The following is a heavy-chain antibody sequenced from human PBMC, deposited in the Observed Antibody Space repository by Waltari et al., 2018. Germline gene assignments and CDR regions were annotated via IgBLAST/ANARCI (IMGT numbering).Heavy chain of an antibody. D-gene: IGHD3-10*01. V-gene: IGHV3-30*02. Sequence: FKNFGMHWVRQAPGKGLEWVAFIENDGGSKDYTDSVRGRFTIARDNSKNALYLQMNSLRDEDTATYYCVKNLYASRKREDFWGQGTRVTVSS. J-gene: IGHJ4*02. CDR1: FKNFG. CDR3: VKNLYASRKREDF. CDR2: IENDGGSK.